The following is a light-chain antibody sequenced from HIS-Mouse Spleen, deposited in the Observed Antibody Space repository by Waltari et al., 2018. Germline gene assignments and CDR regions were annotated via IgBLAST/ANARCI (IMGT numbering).Light chain of an antibody. Sequence: QSALTQPASVSGSPGQSITISCTGTSSGVGRYNLVSWYQQHPGKAPKLMIYEGSKRPSGVSNRFSGSKYGNTASLTISGLQAEDEADYYCCSYAGSSTWVFGGGTKLTVL. V-gene: IGLV2-23*01. J-gene: IGLJ3*02. CDR3: CSYAGSSTWV. CDR1: SSGVGRYNL. CDR2: EGS.